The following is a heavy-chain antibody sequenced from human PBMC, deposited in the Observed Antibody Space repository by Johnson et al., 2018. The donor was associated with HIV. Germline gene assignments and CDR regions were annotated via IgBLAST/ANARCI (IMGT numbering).Heavy chain of an antibody. CDR2: IRYGGSDK. J-gene: IGHJ3*02. CDR3: AKDLNPDNWNPDAFDI. CDR1: GFTFSRFG. Sequence: QVQLVASGGGVVQPGGSLRLSCVASGFTFSRFGMHWVRQAPGKGLEWVAFIRYGGSDKYYADSVKGRFTLSRDNSKNTLYLQKNSLRAEDTAVYYCAKDLNPDNWNPDAFDIWGQGTMVTVSS. D-gene: IGHD1-20*01. V-gene: IGHV3-30*02.